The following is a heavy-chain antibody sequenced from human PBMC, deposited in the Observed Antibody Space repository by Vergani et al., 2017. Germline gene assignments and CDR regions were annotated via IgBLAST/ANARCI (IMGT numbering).Heavy chain of an antibody. CDR1: GFTFSSYA. CDR3: AKDGRGAYSSGWYGLWD. D-gene: IGHD6-19*01. Sequence: EVQLLESGGGLVQPGGSLRLSCAASGFTFSSYAMSWVRQAPGKGLEWVSAISGSGGSTYYADSVKGRFTISRDNSNNTLYLQMNSLRAEDTAVYYCAKDGRGAYSSGWYGLWDWGQGTLVTVSS. J-gene: IGHJ4*02. CDR2: ISGSGGST. V-gene: IGHV3-23*01.